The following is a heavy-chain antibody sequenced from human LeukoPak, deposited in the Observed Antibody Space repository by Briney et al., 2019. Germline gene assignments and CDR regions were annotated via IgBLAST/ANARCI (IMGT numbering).Heavy chain of an antibody. V-gene: IGHV3-23*01. CDR2: ISGSGGST. D-gene: IGHD3-16*01. CDR3: AKDSEYYDYVWGSYGDAFDI. Sequence: PGGSLRLSCAASGFTFSSYAMSWVRQAPGKALEWVSAISGSGGSTYYADSVKGRFTISRDNSKNTLYLQMNSLRAEDTAVYYCAKDSEYYDYVWGSYGDAFDIWGQGTMVTVSS. CDR1: GFTFSSYA. J-gene: IGHJ3*02.